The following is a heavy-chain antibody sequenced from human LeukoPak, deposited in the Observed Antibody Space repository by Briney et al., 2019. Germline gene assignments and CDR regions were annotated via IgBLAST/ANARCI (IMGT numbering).Heavy chain of an antibody. J-gene: IGHJ4*02. CDR1: GGTFSSYA. V-gene: IGHV1-69*13. D-gene: IGHD1-26*01. CDR2: IIPIFGTA. CDR3: ARDDELLGYFDY. Sequence: GASVKVSCKASGGTFSSYAISWVRQAPGQGLEWMGGIIPIFGTANYAQKFQGRVTITADESTSTAYMELSSLRSEDTAVYYCARDDELLGYFDYWGQGTLVTVSS.